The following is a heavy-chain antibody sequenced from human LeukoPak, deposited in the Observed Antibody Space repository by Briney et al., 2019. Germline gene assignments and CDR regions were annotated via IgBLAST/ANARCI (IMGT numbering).Heavy chain of an antibody. D-gene: IGHD1-1*01. CDR2: IKSEADGGTQ. Sequence: GGSLRLSCAASGLTFRNAWMSWVRQAPGKGLEWVGRIKSEADGGTQDYAAPVRGRFTVSRDDTDDTVYLEMDSLKAEDTAVYYSTTVGYCPSPNCPAVYRGMDVWGQGTTVTVSS. J-gene: IGHJ6*02. CDR3: TTVGYCPSPNCPAVYRGMDV. CDR1: GLTFRNAW. V-gene: IGHV3-15*01.